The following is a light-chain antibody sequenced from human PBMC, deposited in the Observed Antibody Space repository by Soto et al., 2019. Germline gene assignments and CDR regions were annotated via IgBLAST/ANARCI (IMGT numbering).Light chain of an antibody. CDR3: QQRSNWYT. CDR1: QSVSSY. V-gene: IGKV3-11*01. CDR2: DAS. Sequence: EIVLTQSPATLSLSPGERATLSCRASQSVSSYFAWYQQKPGQAPRLLIYDASNRATGIPARFSGSGSGSDFTLTRSSLEPEDFAVYYCQQRSNWYTFGQGTKLESK. J-gene: IGKJ2*01.